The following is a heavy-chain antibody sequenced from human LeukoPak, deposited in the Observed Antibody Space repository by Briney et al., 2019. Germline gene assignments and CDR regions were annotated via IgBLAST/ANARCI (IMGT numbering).Heavy chain of an antibody. D-gene: IGHD3-9*01. Sequence: PGGSLRLSCAASGFTFSSYGMHWVRQAPGTGLEWVAVIWYDGSNKYYADSVKGRFTISRDNSKNTLYLQMNSLRAEDTAVYYCAKDLMDYDILTGYYDYWGQGTLVTVSS. J-gene: IGHJ4*02. V-gene: IGHV3-33*06. CDR2: IWYDGSNK. CDR1: GFTFSSYG. CDR3: AKDLMDYDILTGYYDY.